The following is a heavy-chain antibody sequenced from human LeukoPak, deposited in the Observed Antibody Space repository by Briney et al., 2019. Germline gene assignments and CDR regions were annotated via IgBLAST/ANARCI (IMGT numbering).Heavy chain of an antibody. D-gene: IGHD5-12*01. CDR1: GGTFSSYA. V-gene: IGHV1-69*04. Sequence: SVKVSCKASGGTFSSYAISWVRQAPGQGLEWMGRIIPILGIANYAQKFQGRVTITADKSTSTAYMELSSLRSEDTAVYYCARDGIVATRGLANWGQGTLVTVSS. CDR3: ARDGIVATRGLAN. CDR2: IIPILGIA. J-gene: IGHJ4*02.